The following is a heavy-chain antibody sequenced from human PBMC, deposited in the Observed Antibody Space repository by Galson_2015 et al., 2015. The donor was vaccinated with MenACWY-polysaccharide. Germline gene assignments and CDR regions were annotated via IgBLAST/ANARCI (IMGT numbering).Heavy chain of an antibody. J-gene: IGHJ3*02. D-gene: IGHD6-13*01. V-gene: IGHV1-8*01. CDR2: MNPNSGNT. CDR1: GYTFTSYD. CDR3: ASPIAAAGDMGGQMLLMGSDI. Sequence: SVKVSCKASGYTFTSYDINWVRQATGQGLEWMGWMNPNSGNTGYAQKFQGRVTMTRNTSISTAYMELSSLRSEDTAVYYCASPIAAAGDMGGQMLLMGSDIWGQGTMVTVSS.